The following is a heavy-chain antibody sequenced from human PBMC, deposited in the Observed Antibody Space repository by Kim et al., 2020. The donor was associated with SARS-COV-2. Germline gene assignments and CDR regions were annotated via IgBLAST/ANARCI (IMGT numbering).Heavy chain of an antibody. V-gene: IGHV3-23*01. J-gene: IGHJ1*01. CDR2: IDVAGSRT. CDR3: AKVRSGPNVGRDSFDS. CDR1: GFTFTSCA. D-gene: IGHD3-22*01. Sequence: GGSLRLSCAASGFTFTSCAMSWFRQAPGKGLQWVSAIDVAGSRTYYADSVKGRFTISRDNSKSTLYLQMDSLTVEDTATYFCAKVRSGPNVGRDSFDSWGQGTLVTVSS.